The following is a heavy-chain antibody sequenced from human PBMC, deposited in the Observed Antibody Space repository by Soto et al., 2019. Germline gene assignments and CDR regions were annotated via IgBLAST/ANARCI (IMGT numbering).Heavy chain of an antibody. CDR1: GGSISSGGYY. J-gene: IGHJ4*02. CDR2: IYYSGST. CDR3: ARGRPYCSSTSCYVLDKRGGSSGSPVDY. V-gene: IGHV4-31*03. Sequence: SETLSLTCTVSGGSISSGGYYWSWIRQHPGKGLEWIGYIYYSGSTYYNPSLKSRVTISVDTSKNQFSLKLSSVTAADTAVYYCARGRPYCSSTSCYVLDKRGGSSGSPVDYWGQGTLVTVSS. D-gene: IGHD2-2*01.